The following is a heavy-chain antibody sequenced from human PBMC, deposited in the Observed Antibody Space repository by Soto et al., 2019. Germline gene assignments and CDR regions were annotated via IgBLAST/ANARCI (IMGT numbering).Heavy chain of an antibody. D-gene: IGHD3-9*01. V-gene: IGHV3-48*01. CDR1: GFTFSSYN. CDR3: ARETTTITIADY. CDR2: ISSSGSAI. J-gene: IGHJ4*02. Sequence: EVQLVESGGGLVQPGGSLRLSCVVSGFTFSSYNMNWVRRAPGKGLEWVSYISSSGSAIYADSVKGRFTISRDNAKNSLYLQMNSLRAEDTAVYYCARETTTITIADYWGQGTRVTVSS.